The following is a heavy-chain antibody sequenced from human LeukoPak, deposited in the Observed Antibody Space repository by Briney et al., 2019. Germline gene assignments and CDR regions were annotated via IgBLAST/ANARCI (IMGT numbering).Heavy chain of an antibody. J-gene: IGHJ3*02. CDR3: AMFSSSWINAFDI. CDR2: IYNSGST. Sequence: SETLSLTCTVSGGSISSYYWSWIRQPPGKGLEWIGYIYNSGSTYYNPSLKSRVTISVDTSKNQFSLKLSSVTAADTAVYYCAMFSSSWINAFDIWGQGTMVTVSS. D-gene: IGHD6-13*01. V-gene: IGHV4-59*06. CDR1: GGSISSYY.